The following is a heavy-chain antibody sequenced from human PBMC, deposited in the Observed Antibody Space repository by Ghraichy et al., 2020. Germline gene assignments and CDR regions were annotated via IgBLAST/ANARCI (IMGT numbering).Heavy chain of an antibody. V-gene: IGHV3-7*03. CDR1: GFIFSSYW. Sequence: GGSLRLSCAGSGFIFSSYWMAWVRQAPGKGLEWVANIKPDGSENYFVDSVKGRFTISRDNTKNSLFLQMNSLRAEDTAVYYCARDRRTDYDFWSGPKNWFDSWGQGTLVTVSS. J-gene: IGHJ5*01. CDR2: IKPDGSEN. D-gene: IGHD3-3*01. CDR3: ARDRRTDYDFWSGPKNWFDS.